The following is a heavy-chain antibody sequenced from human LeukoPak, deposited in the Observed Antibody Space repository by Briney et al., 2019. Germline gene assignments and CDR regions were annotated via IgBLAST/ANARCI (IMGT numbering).Heavy chain of an antibody. J-gene: IGHJ4*02. CDR3: ARDEDGGNSYG. Sequence: SVKVSCKASGGTFSSYAISWVRQAPGKGLEWMGRIIPILGIANYAQKFQGRVTITADKSTSTAYMELSSLRSEDTAVYYCARDEDGGNSYGWGQGTLVTVSS. CDR2: IIPILGIA. V-gene: IGHV1-69*04. D-gene: IGHD4-23*01. CDR1: GGTFSSYA.